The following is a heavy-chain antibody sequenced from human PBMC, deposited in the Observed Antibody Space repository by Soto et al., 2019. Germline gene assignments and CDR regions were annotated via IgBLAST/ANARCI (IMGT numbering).Heavy chain of an antibody. V-gene: IGHV1-69*06. D-gene: IGHD3-22*01. CDR3: ARSRRALNYDSSSYKSYFDY. J-gene: IGHJ4*02. CDR1: GGTFSSYT. Sequence: SVKVSCKASGGTFSSYTISWVRQAPGQGLEWMGEIIPIFGTASYAQKFQGRVTITADKSTSTAYMELSSLRSEDTAVYYCARSRRALNYDSSSYKSYFDYWGQGTLVTVSS. CDR2: IIPIFGTA.